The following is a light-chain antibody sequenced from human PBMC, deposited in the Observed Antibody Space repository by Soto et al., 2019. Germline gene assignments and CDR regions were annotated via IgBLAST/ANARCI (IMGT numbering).Light chain of an antibody. CDR1: SSDVGRYNY. CDR2: HVT. Sequence: QSALTQPASVSGSPGQSITISCTGTSSDVGRYNYVYWFQQQPGKAPQLMIYHVTNRPSGVSDRFSGSKSGYTASLTISGLQAEDEADYYCCSFTSTNTWVFGGGTKLTVL. J-gene: IGLJ3*02. V-gene: IGLV2-14*03. CDR3: CSFTSTNTWV.